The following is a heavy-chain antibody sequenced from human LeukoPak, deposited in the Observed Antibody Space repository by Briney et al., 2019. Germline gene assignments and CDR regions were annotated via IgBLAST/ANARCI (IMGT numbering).Heavy chain of an antibody. CDR3: ARAYGGNSYDAFDI. J-gene: IGHJ3*02. V-gene: IGHV4-38-2*02. D-gene: IGHD4-23*01. Sequence: SETLSLTCTVSGYSISSGYYWGWIRQPPEKGLEWIGSIYHSGSTYYNPSLQSRVTISVDTSKNQFSLNLNSLTAADTAVYYCARAYGGNSYDAFDIWGQGTMVTVSS. CDR2: IYHSGST. CDR1: GYSISSGYY.